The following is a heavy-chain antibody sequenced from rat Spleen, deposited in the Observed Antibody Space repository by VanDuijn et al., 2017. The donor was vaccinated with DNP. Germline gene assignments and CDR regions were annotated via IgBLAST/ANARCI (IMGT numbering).Heavy chain of an antibody. CDR2: ISSGENT. CDR3: TRVLYNGNKRHYWSCDF. CDR1: GFSLTSYC. Sequence: QVQLKESGPGLVQPSQTLSLTCTVSGFSLTSYCVSWVRKPPGKGLEWIAAISSGENTYYNPALKSQLSISRDTSKSHVFLTINSLQTEETAIYCCTRVLYNGNKRHYWSCDFGGPGTMVTVSS. V-gene: IGHV2S12*01. J-gene: IGHJ1*01. D-gene: IGHD1-6*01.